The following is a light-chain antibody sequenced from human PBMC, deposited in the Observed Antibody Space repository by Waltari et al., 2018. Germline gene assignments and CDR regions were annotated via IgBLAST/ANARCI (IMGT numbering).Light chain of an antibody. V-gene: IGKV1-39*01. CDR3: QQSYSTVRT. CDR1: QSIENY. Sequence: DIQMTQSPSSLSASVGARATITCRASQSIENYLNWYQQERGKAPKLLIYGASSLQSGVPSRFSGSGSGTDFTLTISSLQPGDFATYYCQQSYSTVRTFGQGTKVDI. J-gene: IGKJ1*01. CDR2: GAS.